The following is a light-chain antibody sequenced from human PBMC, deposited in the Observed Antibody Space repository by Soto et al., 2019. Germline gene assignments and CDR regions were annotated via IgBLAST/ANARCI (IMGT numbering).Light chain of an antibody. CDR2: EVN. CDR1: SSDVGGYVY. CDR3: SSYAGINPDVI. V-gene: IGLV2-8*01. Sequence: QSVLTQPPSASGSPGQSVTISCTGTSSDVGGYVYVSWYQQYPGKAPKLMIFEVNKRASGVPDRFSGSKSGNTASLTVSGLQAEDEADYYCSSYAGINPDVIFGGGTKLTVL. J-gene: IGLJ2*01.